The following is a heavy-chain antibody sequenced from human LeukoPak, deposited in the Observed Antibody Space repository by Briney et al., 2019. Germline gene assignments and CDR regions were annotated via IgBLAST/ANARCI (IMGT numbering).Heavy chain of an antibody. CDR1: GFTFSSYG. Sequence: GGSPRLSCAASGFTFSSYGMHWVRQAPGKGLEWVAVISYDGSNKYYADSVKGRFTISRDNSKNTLYLQMNSLRAEDTAVYYCAKGYSSSWYYFDYWGQGTLVTVSS. J-gene: IGHJ4*02. CDR3: AKGYSSSWYYFDY. D-gene: IGHD6-13*01. V-gene: IGHV3-30*18. CDR2: ISYDGSNK.